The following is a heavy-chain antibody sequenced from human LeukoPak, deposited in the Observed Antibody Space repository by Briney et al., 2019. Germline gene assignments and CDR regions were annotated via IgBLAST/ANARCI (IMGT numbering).Heavy chain of an antibody. J-gene: IGHJ4*02. Sequence: GGSLRLSCAVSGFTLSSYWMHWVRQAPGKGLVWVSRSNNDGSTYADSVKGRFTISRDNAKNTLYLQMNSLRAEDTAVYYCFPYGLTTHDYWGQGTLVTVSS. V-gene: IGHV3-74*01. CDR2: SNNDGS. CDR1: GFTLSSYW. D-gene: IGHD3-10*01. CDR3: FPYGLTTHDY.